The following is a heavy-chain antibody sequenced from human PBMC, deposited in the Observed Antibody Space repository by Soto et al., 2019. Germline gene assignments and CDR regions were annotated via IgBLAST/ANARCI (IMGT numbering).Heavy chain of an antibody. CDR2: IYHSGST. V-gene: IGHV4-4*02. Sequence: PSETLSLTCAVSSGSISSSNWWSWVRQPPGKRLEWIGEIYHSGSTNYNPSLKSRVTISVDKSKNQFSLKLSSVTAADTAVYYCARVYCSGGSCYPRYYYYMDVWGKGTTVTVSS. CDR1: SGSISSSNW. J-gene: IGHJ6*03. D-gene: IGHD2-15*01. CDR3: ARVYCSGGSCYPRYYYYMDV.